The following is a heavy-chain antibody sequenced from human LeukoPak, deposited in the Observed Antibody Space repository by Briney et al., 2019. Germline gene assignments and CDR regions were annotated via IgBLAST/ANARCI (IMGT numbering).Heavy chain of an antibody. D-gene: IGHD4-17*01. CDR3: ARVPYGDYVDY. CDR2: IYYSGST. Sequence: PSETLSLTCTVAGGSISSYYWSWIRQPPGKGLEWIGYIYYSGSTNYNPSLKSRVTISVDTSKNQFSLKLSSVTAADTAVYYCARVPYGDYVDYWGQGTLVTVSS. V-gene: IGHV4-59*01. CDR1: GGSISSYY. J-gene: IGHJ4*02.